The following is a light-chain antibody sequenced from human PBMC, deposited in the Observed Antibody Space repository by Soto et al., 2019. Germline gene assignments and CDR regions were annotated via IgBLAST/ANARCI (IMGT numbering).Light chain of an antibody. Sequence: EIVMTQSPATLSVSPGERATLSCRASQSVSSNLAWYQQKPGQAPRLLIYGASTRATGIPARFSGSGSGTEFTLTISSLQSEDFATYYCQQANSFPALTFGGGTKVEIE. V-gene: IGKV3-15*01. CDR2: GAS. CDR1: QSVSSN. CDR3: QQANSFPALT. J-gene: IGKJ4*01.